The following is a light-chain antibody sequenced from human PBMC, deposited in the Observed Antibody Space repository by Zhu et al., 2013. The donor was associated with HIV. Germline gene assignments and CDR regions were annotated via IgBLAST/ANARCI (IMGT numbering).Light chain of an antibody. CDR3: QHFGSTPYA. Sequence: DIVLTQSPGTLSLSPGERATLSCRASQSLSSSFLAWYQQKPGQAPRLLMYGASTRGTGIPDRFSGSGSGTDFTLTITRLEPEDFAVYFCQHFGSTPYAFGQGTKLEIK. J-gene: IGKJ2*01. CDR2: GAS. CDR1: QSLSSSF. V-gene: IGKV3-20*01.